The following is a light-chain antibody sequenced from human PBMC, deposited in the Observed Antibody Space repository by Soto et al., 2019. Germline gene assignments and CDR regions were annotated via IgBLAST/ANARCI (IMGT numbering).Light chain of an antibody. J-gene: IGKJ5*01. V-gene: IGKV3-20*01. CDR2: DAS. Sequence: EIVWTQSPDTLSLSPGERATLSCRASQSIRSERLAWYQQKPGQAPRLVIFDASNRASGMPERFSGSGSGTDFTLTISRVEPEDFALYYCQEYAASPITFGLGTRPEIK. CDR1: QSIRSER. CDR3: QEYAASPIT.